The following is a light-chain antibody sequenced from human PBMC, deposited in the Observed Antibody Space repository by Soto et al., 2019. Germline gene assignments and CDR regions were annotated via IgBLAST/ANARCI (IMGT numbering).Light chain of an antibody. J-gene: IGKJ3*01. CDR2: GAS. V-gene: IGKV3-20*01. CDR3: HQYGTAPLT. Sequence: EVVLTQSPGTLSLSPGERATLSCRASQSVAANSLAWYQQKRGQAPRLLFYGASSRATGIPDRFSGSGSGTDFTLTISRLEPEDFSVYYCHQYGTAPLTFGPGTKVDIK. CDR1: QSVAANS.